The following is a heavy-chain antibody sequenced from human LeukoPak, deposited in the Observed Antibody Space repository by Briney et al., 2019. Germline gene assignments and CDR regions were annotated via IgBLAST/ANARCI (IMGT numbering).Heavy chain of an antibody. J-gene: IGHJ4*02. CDR2: ISRTSTYI. D-gene: IGHD3-22*01. V-gene: IGHV3-21*01. Sequence: SPGGSLRLSCVGSGFSFSGNSMNWVRQAPGKGLEWVSGISRTSTYIYYADSVQGRFTISRDNAKNSLYLQMDSLRAEDTAVYYCARDFVNSGYYFDYWGQGTQVTVSS. CDR3: ARDFVNSGYYFDY. CDR1: GFSFSGNS.